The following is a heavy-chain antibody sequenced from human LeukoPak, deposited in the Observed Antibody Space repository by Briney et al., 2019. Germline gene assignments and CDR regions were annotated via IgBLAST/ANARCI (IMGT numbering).Heavy chain of an antibody. CDR2: ISGSGGST. Sequence: GGSLRLSCAASGFTFASYGIQWVRQAPGKGLEWVSAISGSGGSTYYADSVKGRFTISRDNSKNTLYLQMNSLRAEDTAVYYCAKDGRYGGYSNWFDPWGQGTLVTVSS. CDR1: GFTFASYG. D-gene: IGHD5-12*01. V-gene: IGHV3-23*01. CDR3: AKDGRYGGYSNWFDP. J-gene: IGHJ5*02.